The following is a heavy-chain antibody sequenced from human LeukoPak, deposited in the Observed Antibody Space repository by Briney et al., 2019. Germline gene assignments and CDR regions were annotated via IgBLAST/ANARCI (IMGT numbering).Heavy chain of an antibody. CDR2: ISGSGGST. D-gene: IGHD3-22*01. Sequence: GGSLRLSCAASGFTFSSYAINWVRQAPGKGLEWVSGISGSGGSTYYADPVKGRFTISRDNSKNTLYLQMNSLRAEDTAVYYCAKGGGAYYSDSSTYSAPFEHWGQGTLVTVSS. CDR3: AKGGGAYYSDSSTYSAPFEH. J-gene: IGHJ4*02. CDR1: GFTFSSYA. V-gene: IGHV3-23*01.